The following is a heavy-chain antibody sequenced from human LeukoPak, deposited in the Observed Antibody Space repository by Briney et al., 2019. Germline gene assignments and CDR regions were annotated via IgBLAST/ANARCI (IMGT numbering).Heavy chain of an antibody. Sequence: PGGSLRLSCAASGFTFSSYWMSWVRQAPGKGLEWVANIKQDGSEKYYVDSVKGRFTISRDNAKSSLYLQMNRLRAEDTAVSYCATMGYYYDSSGWEAYWGQGTLVTVSS. J-gene: IGHJ4*02. CDR2: IKQDGSEK. CDR1: GFTFSSYW. V-gene: IGHV3-7*01. CDR3: ATMGYYYDSSGWEAY. D-gene: IGHD3-22*01.